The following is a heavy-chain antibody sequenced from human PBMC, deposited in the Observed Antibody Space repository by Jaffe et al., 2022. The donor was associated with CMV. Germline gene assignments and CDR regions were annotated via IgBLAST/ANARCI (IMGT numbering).Heavy chain of an antibody. CDR1: GFTLSSYS. CDR3: ARGVDFDRGYYWGPYYYAMDV. D-gene: IGHD3-22*01. J-gene: IGHJ6*02. Sequence: EVQLVESGGGLVKPGGSLRLSCAASGFTLSSYSMNWVRQAPGKGLEWVSSISSSSNYIYYADSVKGRFTISRDNAKNSLYLQMNSLRAEDTAVYYCARGVDFDRGYYWGPYYYAMDVWGQGTTVTVSS. V-gene: IGHV3-21*01. CDR2: ISSSSNYI.